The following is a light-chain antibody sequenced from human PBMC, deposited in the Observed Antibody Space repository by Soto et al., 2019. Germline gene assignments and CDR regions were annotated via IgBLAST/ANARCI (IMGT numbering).Light chain of an antibody. V-gene: IGKV1-39*01. J-gene: IGKJ1*01. CDR3: QVSYSTRLWT. Sequence: DIQMTQSPSSLSASVGDRVTITCRASQSISNYLHWYQHKPGKAPKLLIYAASSLQSGVPSRFSGSGSGTDFTLTISSLQPDDFAIYDCQVSYSTRLWTIGQGTKVEIK. CDR1: QSISNY. CDR2: AAS.